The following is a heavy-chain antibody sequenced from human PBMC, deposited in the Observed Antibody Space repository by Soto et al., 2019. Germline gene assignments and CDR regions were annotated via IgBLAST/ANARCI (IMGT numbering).Heavy chain of an antibody. CDR1: GGSISSSGYY. CDR2: IYYSGST. V-gene: IGHV4-39*01. CDR3: ARHMGDKMSWAPLYYFDY. J-gene: IGHJ4*02. D-gene: IGHD3-16*01. Sequence: LSLTCTVSGGSISSSGYYWGWIRQPPGKGLEWIGSIYYSGSTYYNPSLKSRVTISVDTSKNQFSLKLSSVTAADTAVYYCARHMGDKMSWAPLYYFDYWGQGTLVTVSS.